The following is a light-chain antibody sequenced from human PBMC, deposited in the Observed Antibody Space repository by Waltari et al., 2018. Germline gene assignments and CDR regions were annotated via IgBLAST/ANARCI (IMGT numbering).Light chain of an antibody. CDR2: EVS. Sequence: QSALTQPASVSGSPGQSITISCTGTSSDVGGYHFASWYQQHPGKAPKLTIYEVSNRPSGVSNRFSGSKSGNTASLTISGLQAEDEADYYCSSYTSSSTWVFGGGTKLTVL. CDR3: SSYTSSSTWV. CDR1: SSDVGGYHF. J-gene: IGLJ3*02. V-gene: IGLV2-14*01.